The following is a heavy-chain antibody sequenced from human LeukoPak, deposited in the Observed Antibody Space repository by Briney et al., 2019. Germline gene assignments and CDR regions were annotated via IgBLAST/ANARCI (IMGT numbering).Heavy chain of an antibody. CDR3: ARLVGAFDI. V-gene: IGHV4-59*01. CDR1: GGSISSYY. CDR2: IYYSGST. D-gene: IGHD2-2*01. J-gene: IGHJ3*02. Sequence: SETLSLTCTVSGGSISSYYWSWIRQPPGEGLEWIGYIYYSGSTNYNPSLKSRVTISVDTSKNQFSLKLSSVTAADTAVYYCARLVGAFDIWGQGTMVTVSS.